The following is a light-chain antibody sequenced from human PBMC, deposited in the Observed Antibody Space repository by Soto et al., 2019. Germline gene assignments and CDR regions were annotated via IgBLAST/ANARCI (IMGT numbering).Light chain of an antibody. Sequence: EIVLTQSPATLLLSRGERATLSCRASQSVSSYLAWYQQKPGQAPRLLIYDASNRATGIPARFSGSGSGTDFTLTISSLEPEDFAVYHCQQRSNWPTFGPGTKVDIK. V-gene: IGKV3-11*01. CDR2: DAS. CDR3: QQRSNWPT. J-gene: IGKJ3*01. CDR1: QSVSSY.